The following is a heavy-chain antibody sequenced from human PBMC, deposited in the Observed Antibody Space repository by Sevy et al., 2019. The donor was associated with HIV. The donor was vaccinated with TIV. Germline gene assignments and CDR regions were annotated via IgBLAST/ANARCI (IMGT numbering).Heavy chain of an antibody. CDR3: VRKYSLATLSENWFDP. J-gene: IGHJ5*02. CDR2: INGNSGDT. CDR1: GYTFTGYY. D-gene: IGHD2-15*01. Sequence: ASVKVSCKASGYTFTGYYMHWVRQAPGQELERMGWINGNSGDTKYAHKFQGRVTMTRDTSISTAYMELTRLTSDDTAVYYCVRKYSLATLSENWFDPWGQGTLVTVSS. V-gene: IGHV1-2*07.